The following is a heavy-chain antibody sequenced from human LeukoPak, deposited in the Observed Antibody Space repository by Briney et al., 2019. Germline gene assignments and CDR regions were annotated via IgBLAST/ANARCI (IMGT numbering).Heavy chain of an antibody. J-gene: IGHJ3*02. CDR3: ATDSDSGSPHGAFDI. Sequence: GGSLRLSCAASGFTFSTYEMNWVRQAPGKGLEWVSYISSNVSITYYADSVKGRFTISRDNAKNTLYLQMNSLRAEDTAVYYCATDSDSGSPHGAFDIWGQGTMVTVSS. V-gene: IGHV3-48*03. CDR2: ISSNVSIT. CDR1: GFTFSTYE. D-gene: IGHD1-26*01.